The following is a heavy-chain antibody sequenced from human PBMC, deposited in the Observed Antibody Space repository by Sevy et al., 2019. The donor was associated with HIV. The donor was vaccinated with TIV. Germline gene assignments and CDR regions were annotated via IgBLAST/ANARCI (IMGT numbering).Heavy chain of an antibody. V-gene: IGHV3-23*01. J-gene: IGHJ6*02. CDR2: ISGSGGST. Sequence: GGSLRLSCAASGFTFSSYAMSWVRQAPGKGLEWVSAISGSGGSTYYADSVKGRFTISRDNSKNTLYLQMNSLIAEDTAVYYCAKDMGDYSPYYYYYGMDVWGQGTTVTVSS. CDR3: AKDMGDYSPYYYYYGMDV. D-gene: IGHD4-17*01. CDR1: GFTFSSYA.